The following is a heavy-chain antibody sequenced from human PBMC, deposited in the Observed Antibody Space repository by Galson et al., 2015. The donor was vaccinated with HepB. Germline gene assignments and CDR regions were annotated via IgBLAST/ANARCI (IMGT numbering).Heavy chain of an antibody. J-gene: IGHJ6*02. Sequence: SVKVSCKASGGTFSSYAISWVRQAPGQGLEWMGGIIPIFGTANYAQKFQGRVTITADESTSTAYMELSSLRSEDTAVYYCARDCDFWSGYEPQGGYGMDVWGQGTTVTVSS. CDR2: IIPIFGTA. D-gene: IGHD3-3*01. CDR3: ARDCDFWSGYEPQGGYGMDV. V-gene: IGHV1-69*13. CDR1: GGTFSSYA.